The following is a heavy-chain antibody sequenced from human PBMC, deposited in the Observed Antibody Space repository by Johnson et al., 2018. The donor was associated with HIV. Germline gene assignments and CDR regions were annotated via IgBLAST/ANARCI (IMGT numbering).Heavy chain of an antibody. CDR2: IGYDGSNK. CDR3: ARERVADAFDI. CDR1: GFSFNNYA. J-gene: IGHJ3*02. Sequence: QVLLVESGGGVVQPGRSLRLSCGASGFSFNNYAMHWVRQAPGKGLEWVAVIGYDGSNKYYADSVKGRLTVSRDNSKNTLYLQMNSLRAEDTDIYYFARERVADAFDIWGQGTMVTVSS. V-gene: IGHV3-30*04. D-gene: IGHD2-15*01.